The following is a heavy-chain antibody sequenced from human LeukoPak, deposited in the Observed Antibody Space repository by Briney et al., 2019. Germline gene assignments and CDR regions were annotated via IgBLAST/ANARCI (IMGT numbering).Heavy chain of an antibody. Sequence: PGGSLRLSCAASGFTFSAYAMHWVRQSLGKGLEFVSAISSNGGGTYYANSVKGRFIISRDNSKNTLYLQMGSLRPEDMAVYYCARVGGKEWFGENYFDYWGQGTLVTVSS. CDR3: ARVGGKEWFGENYFDY. J-gene: IGHJ4*02. CDR2: ISSNGGGT. CDR1: GFTFSAYA. V-gene: IGHV3-64*01. D-gene: IGHD3-10*01.